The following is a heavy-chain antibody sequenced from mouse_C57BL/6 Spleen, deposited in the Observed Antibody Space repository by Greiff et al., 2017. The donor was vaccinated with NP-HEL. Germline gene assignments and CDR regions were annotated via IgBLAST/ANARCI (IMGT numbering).Heavy chain of an antibody. D-gene: IGHD2-4*01. CDR2: ISDGGSYT. Sequence: EVHLVESGGGLVKPGGSLKLSCAASGFTFSSYAMSWVRQTPEKRLEWVATISDGGSYTYYPDNVKGRFTISRDNAKNNLYLQMSHLKSEDTAMYYCARRLYDYDGYFDYWGQGTTLTVSS. J-gene: IGHJ2*01. CDR1: GFTFSSYA. V-gene: IGHV5-4*01. CDR3: ARRLYDYDGYFDY.